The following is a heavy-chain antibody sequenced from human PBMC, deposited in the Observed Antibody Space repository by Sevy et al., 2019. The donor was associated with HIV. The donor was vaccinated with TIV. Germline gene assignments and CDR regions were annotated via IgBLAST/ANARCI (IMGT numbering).Heavy chain of an antibody. J-gene: IGHJ4*02. D-gene: IGHD3-22*01. CDR2: MNPNSGNT. CDR3: ARIDSSGYMGNFDY. CDR1: GYTFTTYD. V-gene: IGHV1-8*01. Sequence: ASVKVSCKSSGYTFTTYDINWVRQATGQGLEWMGWMNPNSGNTGYAQKFQGRVTMTSNNSISTAYMELSSLSSEDTAVYYCARIDSSGYMGNFDYWGQGTLVTVSS.